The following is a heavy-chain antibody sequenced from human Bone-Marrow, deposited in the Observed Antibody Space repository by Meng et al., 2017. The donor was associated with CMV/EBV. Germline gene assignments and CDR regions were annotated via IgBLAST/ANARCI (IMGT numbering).Heavy chain of an antibody. CDR3: ARNKYLYYYYGMDV. D-gene: IGHD2-2*01. CDR1: GYTFTSYG. CDR2: ISAYNGNT. J-gene: IGHJ6*02. Sequence: ASVKVSCKASGYTFTSYGISWVRQAPGQGLEWMGWISAYNGNTNYAQKLQGRVTMTTDTSTSTAYMELRSLRSDDTAVYYCARNKYLYYYYGMDVWGQGTTVTVSS. V-gene: IGHV1-18*01.